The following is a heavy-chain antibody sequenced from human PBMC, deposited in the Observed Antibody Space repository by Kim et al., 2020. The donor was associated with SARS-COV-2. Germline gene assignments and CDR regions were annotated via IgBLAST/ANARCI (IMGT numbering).Heavy chain of an antibody. CDR3: AKGKSSGWYF. D-gene: IGHD6-19*01. J-gene: IGHJ4*02. V-gene: IGHV4-61*02. CDR2: ST. Sequence: STNYNPTLQSRVTISVDTSKNQFSLKLSSVTAADTAVYYCAKGKSSGWYFWGQGTLVTVSS.